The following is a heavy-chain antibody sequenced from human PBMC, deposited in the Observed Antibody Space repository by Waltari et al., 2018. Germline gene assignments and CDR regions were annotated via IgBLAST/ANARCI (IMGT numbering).Heavy chain of an antibody. D-gene: IGHD3-10*01. CDR3: ASTGKTMVRGVIPHWFDA. V-gene: IGHV4-34*01. CDR2: INHSGST. J-gene: IGHJ5*02. CDR1: GVSFSACY. Sequence: QVQLQQWCAVLLNPSAPLSLTCAVSGVSFSACYWSWIRQPPGEGLEWIGEINHSGSTNYNPSLKSRVTISVDTSKNQFSLKLSSVTAADTAVYYCASTGKTMVRGVIPHWFDAWGQGTLVTVSS.